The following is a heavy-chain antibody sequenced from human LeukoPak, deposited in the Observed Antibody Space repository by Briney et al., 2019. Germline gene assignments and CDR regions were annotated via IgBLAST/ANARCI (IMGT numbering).Heavy chain of an antibody. V-gene: IGHV3-74*03. J-gene: IGHJ4*02. Sequence: PGGSLRLSCAASGFTFSTYWMHWVRQSLGKGLVWVSRINSDGSSTTYADSVKGRFTISRDDAKNTVYVQMNSLRGEDTAVYFCARGPYYYDSSGFHVPEALDYWGQGTLVTVSS. CDR1: GFTFSTYW. D-gene: IGHD3-22*01. CDR3: ARGPYYYDSSGFHVPEALDY. CDR2: INSDGSST.